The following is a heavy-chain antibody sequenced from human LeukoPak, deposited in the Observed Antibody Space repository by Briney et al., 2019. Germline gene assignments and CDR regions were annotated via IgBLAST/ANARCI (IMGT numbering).Heavy chain of an antibody. Sequence: SQTLSHTCAISGDSVSSNSAAWNWIRQSPSSGLEWLGRTYYRSKWYNDYAVSVKSRITINPDTSKNQFSLQLNSVTPEDTAVYYCARDGVVGAGDAFDIWGQGTMVTVSS. D-gene: IGHD1-26*01. V-gene: IGHV6-1*01. CDR1: GDSVSSNSAA. CDR3: ARDGVVGAGDAFDI. J-gene: IGHJ3*02. CDR2: TYYRSKWYN.